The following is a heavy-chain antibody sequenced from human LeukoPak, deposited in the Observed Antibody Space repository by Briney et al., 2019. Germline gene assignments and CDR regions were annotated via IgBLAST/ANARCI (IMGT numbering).Heavy chain of an antibody. J-gene: IGHJ6*03. CDR2: IYYSWST. D-gene: IGHD2-2*02. V-gene: IGHV4-31*03. Sequence: SETLSLTCTVSGGSISSGGYYWSWLRQPPGKGLEWIGYIYYSWSTYYNPSLKSRVTISVDTSKNQFSLKLSSVTAADTAVYYCARDTPWCSSTSCYRGYYYYYMDVWGKGTTVTVSS. CDR1: GGSISSGGYY. CDR3: ARDTPWCSSTSCYRGYYYYYMDV.